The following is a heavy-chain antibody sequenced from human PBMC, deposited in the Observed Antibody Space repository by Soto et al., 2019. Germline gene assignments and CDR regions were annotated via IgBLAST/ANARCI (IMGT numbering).Heavy chain of an antibody. CDR3: ARQWLDSYYFDY. Sequence: EVQLVESGGGLVQPGGSLRLSCAASGFTFSSYAMHWVRQAPGKGLEYVSGISSNGGSTHYANSVKGRFTISRDNSKNTQYLQMGSLRAEDMAVYYCARQWLDSYYFDYWGQGTLVTVSS. J-gene: IGHJ4*02. D-gene: IGHD6-19*01. V-gene: IGHV3-64*01. CDR2: ISSNGGST. CDR1: GFTFSSYA.